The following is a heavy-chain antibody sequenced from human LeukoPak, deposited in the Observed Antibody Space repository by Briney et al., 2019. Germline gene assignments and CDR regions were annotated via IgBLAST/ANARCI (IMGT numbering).Heavy chain of an antibody. Sequence: ASVKVSCKASGYTFTSYDINWVRQAPAPGHARMGWINPNSGGTTSAHTFQGRVTTTRVTSFSTTYIEITSLISDDTAVYYCARDDSDNSYALLKYWGQGTLVTVSS. CDR3: ARDDSDNSYALLKY. V-gene: IGHV1-2*02. J-gene: IGHJ4*02. CDR2: INPNSGGT. D-gene: IGHD2-2*01. CDR1: GYTFTSYD.